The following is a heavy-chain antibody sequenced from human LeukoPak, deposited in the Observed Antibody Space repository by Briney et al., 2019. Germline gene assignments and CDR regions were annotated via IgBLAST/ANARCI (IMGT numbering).Heavy chain of an antibody. D-gene: IGHD3-10*01. V-gene: IGHV3-23*01. J-gene: IGHJ4*02. Sequence: PGGSLRRSCAASEFTFSNYAMNWVRQAPGKGLEWVSGISASGSLTYYADSVKGRFTISRDNSKSILFLQMNSLTVEDTAIYYWAKGWFGETLHGPHDHWGQGTLVTVSS. CDR2: ISASGSLT. CDR3: AKGWFGETLHGPHDH. CDR1: EFTFSNYA.